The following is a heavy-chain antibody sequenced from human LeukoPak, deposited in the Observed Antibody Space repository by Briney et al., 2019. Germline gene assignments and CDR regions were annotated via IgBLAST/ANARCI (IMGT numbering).Heavy chain of an antibody. D-gene: IGHD6-6*01. CDR1: GYTFSSYA. J-gene: IGHJ4*02. CDR2: ISGSGGST. Sequence: GGSLRLSCAAPGYTFSSYAMSWVRQAPGKGLEWVSAISGSGGSTFYADSVKGRFTISRDNSKNTLYLQMNSLRAEDTAVYYCATRSIAAVLHWGQGTQVTVSS. V-gene: IGHV3-23*01. CDR3: ATRSIAAVLH.